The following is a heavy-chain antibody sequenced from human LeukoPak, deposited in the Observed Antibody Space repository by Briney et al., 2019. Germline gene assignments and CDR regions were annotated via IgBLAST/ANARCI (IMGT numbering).Heavy chain of an antibody. D-gene: IGHD3-10*01. Sequence: PSEALSLTCTVSGGSISSSSYYWGWIRQPPGKGLEWIGSIYYSGSTYYNPSLKSRVTISVDTSKNQFSLKLSSVTAADTAVYYCARVHPYMVRGVIRPYFDYWGQGTLVTVSS. CDR2: IYYSGST. CDR1: GGSISSSSYY. V-gene: IGHV4-39*07. CDR3: ARVHPYMVRGVIRPYFDY. J-gene: IGHJ4*02.